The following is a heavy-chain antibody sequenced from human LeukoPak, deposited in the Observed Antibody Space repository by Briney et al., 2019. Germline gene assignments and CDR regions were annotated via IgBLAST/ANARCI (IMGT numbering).Heavy chain of an antibody. J-gene: IGHJ4*02. D-gene: IGHD3-22*01. CDR1: DDSITMYY. CDR3: ARLYYYDSSGPIDY. CDR2: VDHTGST. V-gene: IGHV4-59*12. Sequence: SETLSLTCTVSDDSITMYYWTWIRRPPGKGLEWIGYVDHTGSTRFNPSLHGRVSISRDTSKNFFSLKLSSVTAADTAVYYCARLYYYDSSGPIDYWGQGTLVTVSS.